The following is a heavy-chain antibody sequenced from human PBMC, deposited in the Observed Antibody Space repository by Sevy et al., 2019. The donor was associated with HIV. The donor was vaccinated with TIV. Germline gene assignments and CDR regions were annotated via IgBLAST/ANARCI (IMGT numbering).Heavy chain of an antibody. CDR1: GDSISSGGYS. CDR2: MFHSGST. CDR3: ARGDPSNTFDY. J-gene: IGHJ4*02. V-gene: IGHV4-30-2*01. Sequence: SETLSLTCAVSGDSISSGGYSWNWIRQPPGKGLEWIGYMFHSGSTYSNPSLQSRVTISVDRSKNQFSLKLTSVTAADTAVYYCARGDPSNTFDYWGQGTLVTVSS.